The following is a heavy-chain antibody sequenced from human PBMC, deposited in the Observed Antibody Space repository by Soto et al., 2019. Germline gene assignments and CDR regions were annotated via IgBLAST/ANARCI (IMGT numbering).Heavy chain of an antibody. Sequence: GGSLRLSCSASGFTFGAYAMHWVRQAPEKGLEYVSAISTNGGSAYYADFVKGRFTISRDNSKNTLYLQMNSLRPEDTALYYCGKTRVAVRELMGYYYGMDVWGQGTKVTVSS. CDR3: GKTRVAVRELMGYYYGMDV. J-gene: IGHJ6*02. V-gene: IGHV3-64D*06. CDR2: ISTNGGSA. CDR1: GFTFGAYA. D-gene: IGHD3-10*01.